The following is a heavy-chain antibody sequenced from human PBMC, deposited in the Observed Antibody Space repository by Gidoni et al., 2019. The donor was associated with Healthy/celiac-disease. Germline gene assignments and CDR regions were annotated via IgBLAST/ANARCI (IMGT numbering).Heavy chain of an antibody. Sequence: EVQLLESGGGLVQPGGSLRLPCPASGFTFRSYAMSWVRQAPGKGMEWVSAISGSGGRTYYADSVKGRFTISRDNSKNTLYLQMNSLRAEDTAVYYCAKGRSHYDSSGYYAYYFDYWGQGTLVTVSS. CDR3: AKGRSHYDSSGYYAYYFDY. CDR1: GFTFRSYA. CDR2: ISGSGGRT. D-gene: IGHD3-22*01. J-gene: IGHJ4*02. V-gene: IGHV3-23*01.